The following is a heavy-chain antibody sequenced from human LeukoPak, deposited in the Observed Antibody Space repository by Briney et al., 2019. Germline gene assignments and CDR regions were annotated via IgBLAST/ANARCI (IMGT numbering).Heavy chain of an antibody. Sequence: SETLSLTCTVSGGSISSSSYYWGWIRQPPGKGLEWIGSIYYSGSTYYNPSLKSRVTISVDTSKNQFSLKLSSVTAADTAVYYCARHSVVPAAMFDYWGQGTLATVSS. CDR3: ARHSVVPAAMFDY. CDR2: IYYSGST. V-gene: IGHV4-39*01. J-gene: IGHJ4*02. CDR1: GGSISSSSYY. D-gene: IGHD2-2*01.